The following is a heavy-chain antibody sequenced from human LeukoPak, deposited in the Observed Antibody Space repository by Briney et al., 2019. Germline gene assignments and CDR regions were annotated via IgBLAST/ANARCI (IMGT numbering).Heavy chain of an antibody. CDR2: IWYDGSNK. CDR1: GFTFSSYG. CDR3: AREEMATIGPIDY. D-gene: IGHD5-24*01. J-gene: IGHJ4*02. V-gene: IGHV3-33*08. Sequence: PGGSLRLSCAASGFTFSSYGMHWVRQAPGKGLEWVAVIWYDGSNKYYADSVKGRFTISRDNSKNTLYLQMNSLRAEDTAVYYCAREEMATIGPIDYWGQGTLVTVSS.